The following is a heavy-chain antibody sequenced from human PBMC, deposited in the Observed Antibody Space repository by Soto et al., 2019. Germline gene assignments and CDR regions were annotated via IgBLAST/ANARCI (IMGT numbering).Heavy chain of an antibody. D-gene: IGHD5-12*01. CDR1: GFTFSSYG. Sequence: QVQLVESGGGVVQPGRSLRLSCAASGFTFSSYGMHWVRQAPGKGLEWVAVIWYDGSNKYYADSVKGRFTISRDNSKNTLYLQMNSLRAEDTAVYYCARDLGRWLQGFDYWGQGTLVTVSS. CDR3: ARDLGRWLQGFDY. V-gene: IGHV3-33*01. CDR2: IWYDGSNK. J-gene: IGHJ4*02.